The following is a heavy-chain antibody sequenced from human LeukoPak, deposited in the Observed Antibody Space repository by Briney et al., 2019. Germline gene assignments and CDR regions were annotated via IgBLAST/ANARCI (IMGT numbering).Heavy chain of an antibody. J-gene: IGHJ4*02. CDR1: GFTFSDYN. D-gene: IGHD2-15*01. CDR2: ISRSGSTK. CDR3: ARDYLLGYCSGGSCSERDY. Sequence: GGSLRLSCAASGFTFSDYNMRWIRQAPGKGLEWVSSISRSGSTKYYADSVKGRFTISRDNAKNSLFLQMNSLRAEDTAVYYCARDYLLGYCSGGSCSERDYWGQGTLVTVSS. V-gene: IGHV3-11*01.